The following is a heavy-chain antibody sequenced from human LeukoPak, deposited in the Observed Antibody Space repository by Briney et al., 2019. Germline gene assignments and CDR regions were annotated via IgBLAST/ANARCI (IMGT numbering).Heavy chain of an antibody. CDR1: GFTFDDYA. D-gene: IGHD3-16*02. CDR2: ISWNSGSI. J-gene: IGHJ6*02. Sequence: GGSLRLSCAASGFTFDDYAMHWVRQAPGKGLEWVSGISWNSGSIGYADSVKGRFTISRDNAKNSLYLQMNSLRAEDTALYYCAKDMGHPHPLMITFGGVIDEYYGMDVWGQGTTVTVSS. CDR3: AKDMGHPHPLMITFGGVIDEYYGMDV. V-gene: IGHV3-9*01.